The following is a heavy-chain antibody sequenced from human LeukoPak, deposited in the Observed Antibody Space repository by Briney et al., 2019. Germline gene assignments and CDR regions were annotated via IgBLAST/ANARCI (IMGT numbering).Heavy chain of an antibody. Sequence: GESLKISCKGFGYRFTSYWIGWVRQMPGKGLEGLGIIYPGDSDTRYSPSFQGQVTISADKSISTAYLQWSSLKASGTAMYYCARLPDYGDYAVPDYWGQGTLVTVSS. V-gene: IGHV5-51*01. CDR3: ARLPDYGDYAVPDY. D-gene: IGHD4-17*01. CDR1: GYRFTSYW. CDR2: IYPGDSDT. J-gene: IGHJ4*02.